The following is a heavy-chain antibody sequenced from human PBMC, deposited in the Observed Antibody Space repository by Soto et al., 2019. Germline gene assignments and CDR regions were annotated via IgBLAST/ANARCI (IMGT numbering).Heavy chain of an antibody. J-gene: IGHJ4*02. D-gene: IGHD3-3*01. CDR3: ARDQMSGSYYFDY. CDR2: IKQDGSEK. CDR1: GFTFSSYW. Sequence: GGSLRLSCAASGFTFSSYWMSWVRQAPGKGLEWVANIKQDGSEKYYVDSVKGRFTISRDNAKNSLYLQMNSLRAEDTAVYYCARDQMSGSYYFDYWGQGTLVTVSS. V-gene: IGHV3-7*01.